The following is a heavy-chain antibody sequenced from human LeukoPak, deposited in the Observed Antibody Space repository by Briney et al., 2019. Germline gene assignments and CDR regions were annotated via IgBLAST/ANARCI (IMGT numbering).Heavy chain of an antibody. Sequence: ASVKVSCKASGYTFTSYYMHWVRQAPGQGLEWMGRISAYNGNTNYAQKLQGRVTMTTDTSTSTAYMELRSLRSDDTAVYYCARGVQLERTYYFDYWGQGTLVTVSS. J-gene: IGHJ4*02. CDR2: ISAYNGNT. CDR3: ARGVQLERTYYFDY. V-gene: IGHV1-18*04. D-gene: IGHD1-1*01. CDR1: GYTFTSYY.